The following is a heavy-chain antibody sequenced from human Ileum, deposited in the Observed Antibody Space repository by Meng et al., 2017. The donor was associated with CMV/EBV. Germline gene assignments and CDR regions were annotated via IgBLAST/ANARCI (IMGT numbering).Heavy chain of an antibody. D-gene: IGHD6-19*01. CDR1: GFTFSSYW. CDR2: INGDGSTT. CDR3: ARALGLGAVMPNYDAFDL. V-gene: IGHV3-74*01. Sequence: GGSLRLSCAASGFTFSSYWMHWVRQAPGKGLVWVSRINGDGSTTNYADSVKGRFTISRDNSHNTLYLQMHSLRAEDTAVYYCARALGLGAVMPNYDAFDLWGQGTVVTVSS. J-gene: IGHJ3*01.